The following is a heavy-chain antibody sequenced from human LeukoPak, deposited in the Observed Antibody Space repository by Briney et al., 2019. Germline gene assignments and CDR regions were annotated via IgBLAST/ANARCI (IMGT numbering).Heavy chain of an antibody. J-gene: IGHJ5*02. Sequence: PGGSLRLSCAASGFTFSDYYMSWIRQAPGKGLEWVSYISSSGSTIYYADSVKGRFTISRDNAKNSLYLQMNSLRAEDTAVYYCARDLVRYFDWYNWFDPWGQGTRVTVSS. D-gene: IGHD3-9*01. CDR1: GFTFSDYY. CDR3: ARDLVRYFDWYNWFDP. V-gene: IGHV3-11*01. CDR2: ISSSGSTI.